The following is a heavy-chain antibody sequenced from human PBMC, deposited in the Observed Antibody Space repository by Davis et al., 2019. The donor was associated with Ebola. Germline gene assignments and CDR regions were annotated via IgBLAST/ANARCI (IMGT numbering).Heavy chain of an antibody. D-gene: IGHD4/OR15-4a*01. J-gene: IGHJ4*02. Sequence: AASVEVSCKTSGYTFSGYAISWVRQAPGQGLEWIGRINVYNGHTNYAQNFQGRVTVSTDTSTSIAYMELRSLRSDDTAVYYCARSYGAAPFDYWGQGTLVTVSS. CDR2: INVYNGHT. CDR3: ARSYGAAPFDY. CDR1: GYTFSGYA. V-gene: IGHV1-18*01.